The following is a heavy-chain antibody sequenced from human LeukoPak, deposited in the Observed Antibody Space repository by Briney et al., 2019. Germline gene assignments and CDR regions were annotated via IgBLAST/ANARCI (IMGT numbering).Heavy chain of an antibody. J-gene: IGHJ4*02. Sequence: GGSLRLSCADSGFTFSSYAMSWVRQAPGKGLEWVSAISGSGGTTYYADSVKGRFTISRDNSKNTLYLQMNSLRAEDTAVYYCAKDRGMFLVGYLDYWGQGTLVTVSS. CDR3: AKDRGMFLVGYLDY. CDR1: GFTFSSYA. D-gene: IGHD2-15*01. V-gene: IGHV3-23*01. CDR2: ISGSGGTT.